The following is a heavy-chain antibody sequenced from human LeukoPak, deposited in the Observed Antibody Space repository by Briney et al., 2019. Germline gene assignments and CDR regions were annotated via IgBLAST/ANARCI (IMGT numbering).Heavy chain of an antibody. CDR2: IHYGGTT. J-gene: IGHJ4*02. D-gene: IGHD2-21*02. V-gene: IGHV4-4*02. CDR1: GGSISSSNW. Sequence: SETLSLTRAVSGGSISSSNWWSWVRQPPGKGLEWIGSIHYGGTTHYNPSLQSRVTISADTSKNQFALDLRSVTAADTAVYYCTRDIGDFVSDFWGQGTLVTVSS. CDR3: TRDIGDFVSDF.